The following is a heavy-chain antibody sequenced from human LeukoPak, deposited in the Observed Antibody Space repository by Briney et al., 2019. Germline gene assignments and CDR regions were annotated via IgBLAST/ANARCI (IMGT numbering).Heavy chain of an antibody. V-gene: IGHV3-30*02. D-gene: IGHD3-3*01. Sequence: GGSLRLSCAVSRFTFSSYGMHWVRQAPAKGLEWVAFIRYDGIKKDYADSVKGRFTISRDDSKNTLYLQMKSLRAEDTAVYHCAKTLLAGTTIFGEDDAFDIWGQGTMVTVSS. CDR1: RFTFSSYG. J-gene: IGHJ3*02. CDR3: AKTLLAGTTIFGEDDAFDI. CDR2: IRYDGIKK.